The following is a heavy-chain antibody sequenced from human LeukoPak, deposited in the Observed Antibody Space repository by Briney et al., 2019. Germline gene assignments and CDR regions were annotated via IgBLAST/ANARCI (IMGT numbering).Heavy chain of an antibody. Sequence: PGGSVRLSCAASGFTFSSYEMNWVRQAPGKGLEWVSYISSNGSTIYYADSVKGRFTISRDNAKNSLYLQMNSLRAEDTAVYYCAELGITMIGGVWGKGTTVTISS. CDR3: AELGITMIGGV. CDR1: GFTFSSYE. D-gene: IGHD3-10*02. CDR2: ISSNGSTI. J-gene: IGHJ6*04. V-gene: IGHV3-48*03.